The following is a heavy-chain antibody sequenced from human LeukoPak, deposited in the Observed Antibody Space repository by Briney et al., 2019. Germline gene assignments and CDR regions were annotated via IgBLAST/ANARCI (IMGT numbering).Heavy chain of an antibody. J-gene: IGHJ4*02. D-gene: IGHD3-22*01. V-gene: IGHV4-34*01. Sequence: SETLSLTCAVYGGSFSGYYWSWIRQPPGKGLEWIGSIYYSGSTYYNPSLKSRVTISVDTSKNRFSLKLSSVTAADTAVYYCATSETYYYDSSGSLDYFDYWGQGTLVTVSS. CDR3: ATSETYYYDSSGSLDYFDY. CDR1: GGSFSGYY. CDR2: IYYSGST.